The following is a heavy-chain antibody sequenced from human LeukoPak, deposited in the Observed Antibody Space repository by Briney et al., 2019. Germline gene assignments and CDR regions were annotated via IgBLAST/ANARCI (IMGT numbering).Heavy chain of an antibody. CDR2: IYSSGST. Sequence: SETLSPTCTISGGSLGGYYGYWIRQPAGKGLEWIGRIYSSGSTNYAPSLKSRVTMSIDTSKKHLSLKLNTVTAADTAVYYCARLNGDGFDIWGQGTKVTVSS. J-gene: IGHJ3*02. CDR3: ARLNGDGFDI. CDR1: GGSLGGYY. V-gene: IGHV4-4*07. D-gene: IGHD2-8*01.